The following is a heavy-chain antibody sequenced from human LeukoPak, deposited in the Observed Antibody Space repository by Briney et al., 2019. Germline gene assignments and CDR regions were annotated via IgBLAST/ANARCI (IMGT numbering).Heavy chain of an antibody. J-gene: IGHJ4*02. Sequence: PGGSLRLSCAASGFTFSSYEMNWVRQAPGKGLEWVSCISSSGSTIYYADSVKGRFTISRDNAKNSLYLQMNSLRAEDTAVYYCARSLWFGELFFDYWGQGTLVTVSS. CDR2: ISSSGSTI. CDR3: ARSLWFGELFFDY. D-gene: IGHD3-10*01. CDR1: GFTFSSYE. V-gene: IGHV3-48*03.